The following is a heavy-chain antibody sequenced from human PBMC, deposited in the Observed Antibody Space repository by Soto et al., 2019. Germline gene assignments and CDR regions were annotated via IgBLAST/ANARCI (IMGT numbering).Heavy chain of an antibody. J-gene: IGHJ6*02. CDR3: ATYRKFFQI. CDR2: IYYSGST. Sequence: ASETLSLTCTVSGGSISSGGYYWSWIRQHPGKGLEWIGYIYYSGSTYYNPSLKSRVTISVDTSKNQFSLELSSVTAADTAVYYCATYRKFFQIWGQGTKVTVPS. V-gene: IGHV4-31*03. D-gene: IGHD3-3*01. CDR1: GGSISSGGYY.